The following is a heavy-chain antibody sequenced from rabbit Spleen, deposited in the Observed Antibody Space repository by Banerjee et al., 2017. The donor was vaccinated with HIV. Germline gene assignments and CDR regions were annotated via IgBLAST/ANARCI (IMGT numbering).Heavy chain of an antibody. CDR3: ARDLVAVIGWNFNL. V-gene: IGHV1S40*01. CDR1: GFSFSSRYY. D-gene: IGHD1-1*01. Sequence: QSLEESGGGLVQPEGSLTLTCTASGFSFSSRYYMCWVRQAPGKGLEWIGCIGSGTTGNIYYASWAKGRFTISKTSSTTVTLQMTSLTAADTATYFCARDLVAVIGWNFNLWGQGTLVTVS. CDR2: IGSGTTGNI. J-gene: IGHJ4*01.